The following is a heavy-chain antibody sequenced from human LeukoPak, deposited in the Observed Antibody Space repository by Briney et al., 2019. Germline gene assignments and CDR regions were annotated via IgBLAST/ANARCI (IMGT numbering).Heavy chain of an antibody. D-gene: IGHD6-19*01. CDR3: ARGAVAGVNWFDP. V-gene: IGHV1-18*01. Sequence: GASVKVACKASGYTVTRYGIRWVRQAPGQGLEWMGWISAYNGNTNYAQKLQGRVTMTTDTSTSTAYMELRSLRSDDTAVYYCARGAVAGVNWFDPWGQGTLVTVSS. J-gene: IGHJ5*02. CDR2: ISAYNGNT. CDR1: GYTVTRYG.